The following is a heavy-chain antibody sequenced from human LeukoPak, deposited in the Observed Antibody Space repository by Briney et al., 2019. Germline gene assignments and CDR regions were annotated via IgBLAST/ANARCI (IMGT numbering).Heavy chain of an antibody. Sequence: ASVKVSCKASGYTFSDYYLHWVRQAPGQGLEWMGWINPNSGVTNSAQKFQGRVTMTRDTSISTAYMDLTSLRSDDTAVYYCARGVGNPGWFDPWGQGTLVTVSS. V-gene: IGHV1-2*02. J-gene: IGHJ5*02. CDR3: ARGVGNPGWFDP. CDR1: GYTFSDYY. D-gene: IGHD4-23*01. CDR2: INPNSGVT.